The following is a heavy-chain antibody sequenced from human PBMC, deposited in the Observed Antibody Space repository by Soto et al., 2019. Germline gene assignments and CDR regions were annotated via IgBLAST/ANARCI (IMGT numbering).Heavy chain of an antibody. CDR3: ASGGVLLWFGERDY. D-gene: IGHD3-10*01. CDR2: ISYDGSNK. Sequence: QVQLVESGGGVVQPGRSLRLSCAASGFTFSSYAMHWVRQAPGKGLEWVAVISYDGSNKYYADSVKGRFTISRDNSKNRQYLQMNSLRAEDTAVYYCASGGVLLWFGERDYWGQGTLVTVSS. V-gene: IGHV3-30-3*01. CDR1: GFTFSSYA. J-gene: IGHJ4*02.